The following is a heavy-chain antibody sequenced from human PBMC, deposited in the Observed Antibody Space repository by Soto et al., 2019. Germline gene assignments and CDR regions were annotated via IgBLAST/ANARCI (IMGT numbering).Heavy chain of an antibody. J-gene: IGHJ4*02. CDR2: IYWDDDN. V-gene: IGHV2-5*02. D-gene: IGHD6-25*01. CDR3: AHRPWSGSPHFDY. Sequence: SGPTLVNPTQTLTLTCTFSWFSLSTTVVVVGLILQPPGNSLEWLALIYWDDDNLYSPSLNSILTITKYTSKNQVFLTMTNMDPVXXAXYYCAHRPWSGSPHFDYWGQGTMVTVSS. CDR1: WFSLSTTVVV.